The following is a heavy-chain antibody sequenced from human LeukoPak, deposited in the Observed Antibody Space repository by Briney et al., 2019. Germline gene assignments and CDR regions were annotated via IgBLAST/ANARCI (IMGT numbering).Heavy chain of an antibody. J-gene: IGHJ4*02. D-gene: IGHD1-1*01. Sequence: SVTLSLTCDVSGASISRGSWWSWVRQPPGKGLEWIGEFSHSGITNFNPSLKSRVTISVDKSRNQFSLNLISVTAADTAVYFCARNGGHNQEHWGQGTLVTVSS. V-gene: IGHV4-4*02. CDR2: FSHSGIT. CDR3: ARNGGHNQEH. CDR1: GASISRGSW.